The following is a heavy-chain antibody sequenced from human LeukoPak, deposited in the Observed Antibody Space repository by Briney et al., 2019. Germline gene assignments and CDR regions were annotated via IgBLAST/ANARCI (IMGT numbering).Heavy chain of an antibody. CDR2: VGIVGDT. D-gene: IGHD3-16*01. CDR1: GFTFSSYA. V-gene: IGHV3-13*01. Sequence: GGSLRLSCAASGFTFSSYAMSWVRQAPGKGLEWVSAVGIVGDTFYTGSVKGRFTTSRENAENSLFLQMNSLRAGDTAVYYCAREGRGSSADAFDIWGQGTMVTVSS. CDR3: AREGRGSSADAFDI. J-gene: IGHJ3*02.